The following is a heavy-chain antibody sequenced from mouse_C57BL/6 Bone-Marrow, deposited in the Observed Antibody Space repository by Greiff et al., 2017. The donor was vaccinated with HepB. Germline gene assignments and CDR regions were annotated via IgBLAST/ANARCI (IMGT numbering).Heavy chain of an antibody. Sequence: QVQLQQPGAELVKPGASLKLSCKASGYTFTSYWMHWVKQRPGQGLEWIGMIHPNSGSTNYNEKFKSKATLTVDKSSSTAYMQLSSLTSEDSAVYYCARPPSYYYGSSSYAMDYWGQGTSVTVSS. V-gene: IGHV1-64*01. CDR3: ARPPSYYYGSSSYAMDY. J-gene: IGHJ4*01. CDR2: IHPNSGST. CDR1: GYTFTSYW. D-gene: IGHD1-1*01.